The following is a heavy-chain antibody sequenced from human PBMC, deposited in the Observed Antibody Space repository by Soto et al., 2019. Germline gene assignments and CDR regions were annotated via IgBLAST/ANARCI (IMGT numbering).Heavy chain of an antibody. J-gene: IGHJ4*02. Sequence: LSYGDSAFTFSIAGMHWVRQSPGKGLEWVAVISYVGNNRYYADSVKGRFTISRDNPKNTLYLQMNSLRAEDTAVYYCASTWSGYYYFDSWGQGTLVTVSS. D-gene: IGHD3-3*01. CDR2: ISYVGNNR. V-gene: IGHV3-30*03. CDR1: AFTFSIAG. CDR3: ASTWSGYYYFDS.